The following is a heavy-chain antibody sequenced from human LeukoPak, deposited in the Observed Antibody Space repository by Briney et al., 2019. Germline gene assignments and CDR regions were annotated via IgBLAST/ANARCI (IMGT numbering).Heavy chain of an antibody. CDR2: IRDYNGNT. CDR1: GYTYTSYG. Sequence: ASVKVSCESSGYTYTSYGISWVRQARGQGLEGVGCIRDYNGNTNYAQKLQGRVTMTTDTSTSTAYMELRSLRSDDTAVYYCARDGAQGVIIPKSNWFDPWGQGTLVTVSS. D-gene: IGHD3-10*01. J-gene: IGHJ5*02. V-gene: IGHV1-18*01. CDR3: ARDGAQGVIIPKSNWFDP.